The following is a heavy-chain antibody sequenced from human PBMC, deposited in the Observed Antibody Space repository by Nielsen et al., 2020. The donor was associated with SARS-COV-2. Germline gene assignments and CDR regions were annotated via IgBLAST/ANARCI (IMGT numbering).Heavy chain of an antibody. J-gene: IGHJ4*02. CDR2: INYSGST. CDR1: GTAFSGYY. CDR3: ARVDRGSGTYNLYYFDS. V-gene: IGHV4-34*01. D-gene: IGHD3-10*01. Sequence: GSLRLSCAVSGTAFSGYYWSWIRQSPGKGLEWILEINYSGSTNYNPSLKSRVIMSVDTSKNQFPLKVTSLTAADTAVYYCARVDRGSGTYNLYYFDSWGQGTLVTVSS.